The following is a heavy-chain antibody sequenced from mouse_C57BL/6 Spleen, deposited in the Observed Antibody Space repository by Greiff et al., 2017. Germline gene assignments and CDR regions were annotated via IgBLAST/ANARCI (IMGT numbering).Heavy chain of an antibody. CDR3: ARGLDYYGSSPDY. CDR2: IYPRSGNT. D-gene: IGHD1-1*01. J-gene: IGHJ2*01. V-gene: IGHV1-81*01. CDR1: GYTFTSYG. Sequence: VKLMESGAELARPGASVKLSCKASGYTFTSYGISWVKQRTGQGLEWIGEIYPRSGNTYYNEKFKGKATLTADKSSSTAYMELRSLTSEDSAVYFCARGLDYYGSSPDYWGQGTTLTVSS.